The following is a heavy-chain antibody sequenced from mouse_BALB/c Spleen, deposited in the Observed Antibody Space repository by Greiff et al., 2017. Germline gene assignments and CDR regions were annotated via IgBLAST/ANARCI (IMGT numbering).Heavy chain of an antibody. V-gene: IGHV1-87*01. CDR3: ARDPMITTAYYFDY. CDR1: GYTFTDYW. J-gene: IGHJ2*01. D-gene: IGHD2-4*01. Sequence: QVQLQQPGAELVMPGASVKMSCKASGYTFTDYWMQWVKQRPGQGLEWIGAIYPGDGDTRYTQKFKGKATLTADKSSSTAYMQLSSLASEDSAVYYCARDPMITTAYYFDYWGQGTTLTVSS. CDR2: IYPGDGDT.